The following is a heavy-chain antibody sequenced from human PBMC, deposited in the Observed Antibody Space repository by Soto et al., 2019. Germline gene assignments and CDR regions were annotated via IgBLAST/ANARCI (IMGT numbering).Heavy chain of an antibody. J-gene: IGHJ6*02. CDR2: INSDGSST. CDR1: GFTFSSYW. V-gene: IGHV3-74*01. D-gene: IGHD5-18*01. CDR3: ARDYKDTAMEPYYYYYGMDV. Sequence: GGSLRLSCAASGFTFSSYWMHWVRQAPGKGLVWVSRINSDGSSTSYADSVKGRFTISRDNAKNTLYLQMNSLRAEDTAVYYCARDYKDTAMEPYYYYYGMDVWGQGTTVTVSS.